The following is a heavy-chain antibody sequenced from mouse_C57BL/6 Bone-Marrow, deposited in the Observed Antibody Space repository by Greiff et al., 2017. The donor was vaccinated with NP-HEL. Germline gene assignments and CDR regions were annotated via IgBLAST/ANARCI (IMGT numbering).Heavy chain of an antibody. Sequence: DVKLVESGGDLVKPGGSLKLSCAASGFTFSSYGMSWVRQTPDKRLEWVATISSGGSYTYYPDSVKGRFTISRDNAKNTLYLQMSSLKSEDTAMYYWASPYDYDVAWFAYWAKGLWSLSLQ. D-gene: IGHD2-4*01. CDR1: GFTFSSYG. J-gene: IGHJ3*01. CDR3: ASPYDYDVAWFAY. V-gene: IGHV5-6*02. CDR2: ISSGGSYT.